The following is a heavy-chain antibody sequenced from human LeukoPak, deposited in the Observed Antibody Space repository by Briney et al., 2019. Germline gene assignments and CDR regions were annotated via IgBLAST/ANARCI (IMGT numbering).Heavy chain of an antibody. CDR1: GGSISSGSYY. J-gene: IGHJ6*03. D-gene: IGHD1-26*01. Sequence: SETLSLTCTVSGGSISSGSYYWSWIRQPAGKGLERIGRIYTSGSTNYNPSLKSRVTISVDTSKNQFSLKLSSVTAADTAVYYCARQDNRGSYYYYYYMDVWGKGTTVTVSS. V-gene: IGHV4-61*02. CDR3: ARQDNRGSYYYYYYMDV. CDR2: IYTSGST.